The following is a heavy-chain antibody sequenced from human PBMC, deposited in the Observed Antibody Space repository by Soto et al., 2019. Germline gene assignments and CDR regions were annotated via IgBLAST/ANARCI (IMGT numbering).Heavy chain of an antibody. CDR3: AKDGGEGDDYIWGSYRLPFDY. D-gene: IGHD3-16*02. Sequence: GGSLRLSCAASGFTFSSYAMSWVRQAPGKGLEWVSAISGSGGSTYYADSVKGRFTISRDNSKNTLYLQMNSLRAEDTAVYYCAKDGGEGDDYIWGSYRLPFDYWGQGTLVTVSS. CDR1: GFTFSSYA. CDR2: ISGSGGST. V-gene: IGHV3-23*01. J-gene: IGHJ4*02.